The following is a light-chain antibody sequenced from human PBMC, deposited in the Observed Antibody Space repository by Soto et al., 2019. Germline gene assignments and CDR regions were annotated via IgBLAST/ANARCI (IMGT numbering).Light chain of an antibody. J-gene: IGLJ1*01. V-gene: IGLV1-47*01. CDR3: AAWDDRLRGYV. Sequence: QSVLTQSASASGTPGQRVTISCSGGTSNIGTNAVYWFQLLPGTAPKLLIYYSNHRPSGISVRFSGSKSGTSASLAISGLRPEDEADYYCAAWDDRLRGYVFATGTKVTVL. CDR2: YSN. CDR1: TSNIGTNA.